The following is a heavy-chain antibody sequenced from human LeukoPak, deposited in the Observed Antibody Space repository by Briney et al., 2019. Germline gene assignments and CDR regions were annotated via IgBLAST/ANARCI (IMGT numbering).Heavy chain of an antibody. D-gene: IGHD5-12*01. CDR2: LNSDGTNT. Sequence: GGSLRLSCAAPGFTFSSYWMHWVRQAPGKGLVWVSRLNSDGTNTYHADSVKGRVTISRDNAKNTVYLEMNSLRAEDTAIYYCVRGGLRNWYFDLWGRGTLVTVSS. V-gene: IGHV3-74*01. CDR3: VRGGLRNWYFDL. J-gene: IGHJ2*01. CDR1: GFTFSSYW.